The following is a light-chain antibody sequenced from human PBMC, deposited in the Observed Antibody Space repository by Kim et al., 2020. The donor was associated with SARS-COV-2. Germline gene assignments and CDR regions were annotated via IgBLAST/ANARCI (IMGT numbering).Light chain of an antibody. CDR1: NIGRKN. V-gene: IGLV3-9*01. J-gene: IGLJ3*02. CDR3: HVWDSSSAV. CDR2: RDR. Sequence: VAPGQPATSTCGGDNIGRKNVHWYQQKPGQAPVLVIYRDRLRPSEIPERFAGSNSGNTATLTLSRAQAEDEADYYCHVWDSSSAVFGGGTKVTVL.